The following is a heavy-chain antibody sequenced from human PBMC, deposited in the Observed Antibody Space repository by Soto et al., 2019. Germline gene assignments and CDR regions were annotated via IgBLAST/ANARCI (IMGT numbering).Heavy chain of an antibody. CDR3: AEGKGDLYRIDG. V-gene: IGHV3-53*01. Sequence: EVQLVESGGGLIQPGGSLRLSCAASGFTVSSNYMSWVRQAPGKGLEWVSVIYSGGSTYYADSVKGRFTISRDNSKNTADLQMNRLRAEDTGVDYLAEGKGDLYRIDGWGQGTKVTVSS. J-gene: IGHJ6*01. CDR1: GFTVSSNY. CDR2: IYSGGST. D-gene: IGHD3-10*01.